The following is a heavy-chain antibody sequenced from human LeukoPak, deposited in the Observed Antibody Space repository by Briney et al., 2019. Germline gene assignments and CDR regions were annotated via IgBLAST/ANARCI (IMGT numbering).Heavy chain of an antibody. Sequence: SETLSLTCTVSGGSVSSGSYYWGWIRQPPGKGLEWIGYIYYSGTTKYNPSLKSRITISVDTSKNQFSLKLSSMTAADTAVYYCARVDKRDYYDMDVWGQGTTVTVSS. V-gene: IGHV4-61*01. CDR3: ARVDKRDYYDMDV. CDR1: GGSVSSGSYY. D-gene: IGHD2-2*03. CDR2: IYYSGTT. J-gene: IGHJ6*02.